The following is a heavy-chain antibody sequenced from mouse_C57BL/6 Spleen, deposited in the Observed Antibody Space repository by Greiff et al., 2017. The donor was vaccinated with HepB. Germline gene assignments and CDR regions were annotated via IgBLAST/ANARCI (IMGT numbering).Heavy chain of an antibody. CDR2: ISYDGSN. J-gene: IGHJ1*03. D-gene: IGHD1-1*01. CDR3: ARREGFYYGSSYWYFDV. V-gene: IGHV3-6*01. CDR1: GYSITSGYY. Sequence: VQLKESGPGLVKPSQSLSLTCSVTGYSITSGYYWNWIRQFPGNKLEWMGYISYDGSNNYNPSLKNRISITRDTSKNQFFLKLNSVTTEDTATYYCARREGFYYGSSYWYFDVWGTGTTVTVSS.